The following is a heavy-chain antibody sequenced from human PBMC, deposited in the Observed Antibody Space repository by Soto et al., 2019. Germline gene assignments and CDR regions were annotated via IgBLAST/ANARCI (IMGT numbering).Heavy chain of an antibody. CDR2: IYYSGST. CDR1: GGSISSGGYY. D-gene: IGHD3-10*01. J-gene: IGHJ2*01. V-gene: IGHV4-31*03. CDR3: ARGLWFGELLLYWYFDL. Sequence: NPSETLSLTCTVSGGSISSGGYYWSWIRQHPGKGLEWIGYIYYSGSTYYNPSLKSRVTISVDTSKNQFSLKLSSVTAADTAVYYCARGLWFGELLLYWYFDLWGRGTPVTVSS.